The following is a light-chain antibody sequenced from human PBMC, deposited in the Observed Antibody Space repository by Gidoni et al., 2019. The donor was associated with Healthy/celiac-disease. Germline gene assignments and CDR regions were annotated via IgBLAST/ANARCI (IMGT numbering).Light chain of an antibody. CDR2: AAS. CDR3: QQSYSTPA. CDR1: QSISSY. J-gene: IGKJ2*01. Sequence: DIQMTQSPSSLSASVGDRVTLTWRASQSISSYLNWYQQKPGKAPKLLIYAASSLQRGVPSRFSGSGSGTDFTLTISSLQPEDFATYYCQQSYSTPAFGQGTKLEIK. V-gene: IGKV1-39*01.